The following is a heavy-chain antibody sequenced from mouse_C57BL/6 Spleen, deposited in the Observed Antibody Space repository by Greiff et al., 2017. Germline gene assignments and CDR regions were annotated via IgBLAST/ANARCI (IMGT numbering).Heavy chain of an antibody. J-gene: IGHJ4*01. CDR2: IDPSDSYT. V-gene: IGHV1-69*01. D-gene: IGHD3-1*01. CDR1: GYTFTSYW. Sequence: QVQLQQSGAELVMPGASVKLSCKASGYTFTSYWMHWVKQRPGQGLEWIGEIDPSDSYTNYNQKFKGKSTLTVDKSSSTAYMQLSSLTSEDSAVYYCARSGGAMDYWGQGTSVTVSS. CDR3: ARSGGAMDY.